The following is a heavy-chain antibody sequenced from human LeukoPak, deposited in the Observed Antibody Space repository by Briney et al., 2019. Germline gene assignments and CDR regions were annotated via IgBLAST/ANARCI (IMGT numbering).Heavy chain of an antibody. CDR1: GFTFSSYA. CDR2: ISGSGGST. V-gene: IGHV3-23*01. CDR3: ASTGYSSSSIHFDY. Sequence: GGSLRLSCAASGFTFSSYAMSWVRQAPGKGLEWVSAISGSGGSTYYADSVEGRFTISRDNSKNTLYLQMNSLRAEDTAVYYCASTGYSSSSIHFDYWGQGTLVAVSS. J-gene: IGHJ4*02. D-gene: IGHD6-6*01.